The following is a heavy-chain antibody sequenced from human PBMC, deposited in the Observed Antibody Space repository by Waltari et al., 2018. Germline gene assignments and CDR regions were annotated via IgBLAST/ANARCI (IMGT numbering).Heavy chain of an antibody. Sequence: QVQLVQSGAELQKPGSSWKVSSKASGGSFRTHAIPWVRRAPGQGLEWMGGIIPMFGTANYAQKIQDRVTIITDESMTTAYMELSSLTSEDTAVYYCARGGLYGQQLLESAFEIWGQGTKVTVSS. CDR2: IIPMFGTA. CDR1: GGSFRTHA. J-gene: IGHJ3*02. D-gene: IGHD6-13*01. CDR3: ARGGLYGQQLLESAFEI. V-gene: IGHV1-69*05.